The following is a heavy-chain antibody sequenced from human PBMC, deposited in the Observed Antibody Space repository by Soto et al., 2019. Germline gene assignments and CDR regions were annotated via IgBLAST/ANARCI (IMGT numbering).Heavy chain of an antibody. Sequence: EVQLVESGGGLVQPGGSLRLSCAASGFTFSSYSMNWVRQAPGKGLEWVSYISSSSSTIYYADSVKGRFTISRDNAKNSLYLQMNSLRDEDTAVYYCARGEYDFWSGSHYYYYGMDVWGQGTTVTVSS. CDR1: GFTFSSYS. CDR2: ISSSSSTI. CDR3: ARGEYDFWSGSHYYYYGMDV. D-gene: IGHD3-3*01. V-gene: IGHV3-48*02. J-gene: IGHJ6*02.